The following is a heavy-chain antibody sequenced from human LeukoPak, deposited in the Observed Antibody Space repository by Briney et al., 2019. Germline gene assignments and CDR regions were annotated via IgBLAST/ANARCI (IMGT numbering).Heavy chain of an antibody. CDR2: ISYDGSNK. D-gene: IGHD3-9*01. J-gene: IGHJ4*02. CDR1: RFTFSSYA. V-gene: IGHV3-30-3*01. CDR3: ARTLDILTTPDY. Sequence: GGSLRLSCAASRFTFSSYAMHWVRQAPGKGLEWVAVISYDGSNKYYADSVKGRFTISRDNSKNTLYLQMNSLRAEDTAVYYCARTLDILTTPDYWGQGTLVTVSS.